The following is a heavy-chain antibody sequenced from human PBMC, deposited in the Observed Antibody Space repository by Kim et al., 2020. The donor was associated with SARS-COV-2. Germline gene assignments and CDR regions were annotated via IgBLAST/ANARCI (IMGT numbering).Heavy chain of an antibody. CDR3: ARVGTATAGGIDS. Sequence: GGSLRLSCEASGFTLKNHIMNWVRQAPGKGLEWVAYITPSSTTIYYADSVKGRFTISRDNDKNSLFLQMDRLRDEDSAVYYCARVGTATAGGIDSWGQGAGGPVPS. J-gene: IGHJ1*01. CDR2: ITPSSTTI. D-gene: IGHD2-21*02. V-gene: IGHV3-48*02. CDR1: GFTLKNHI.